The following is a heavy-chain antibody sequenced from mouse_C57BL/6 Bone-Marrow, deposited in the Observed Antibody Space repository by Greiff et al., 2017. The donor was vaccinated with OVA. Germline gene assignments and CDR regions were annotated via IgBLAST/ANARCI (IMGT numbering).Heavy chain of an antibody. D-gene: IGHD1-3*01. J-gene: IGHJ2*01. CDR1: GYTFTSYW. CDR2: IYPGSGST. V-gene: IGHV1-55*01. CDR3: AKTDYNKYYFDY. Sequence: QVQLQQPGAELVKPGASVKMSCKASGYTFTSYWITWVKQRPGQGLEWIGDIYPGSGSTNYNEKFKSKATLTVDTSSSTAYMQLSSLTSEDSAVYYCAKTDYNKYYFDYWGKGTTLTVSS.